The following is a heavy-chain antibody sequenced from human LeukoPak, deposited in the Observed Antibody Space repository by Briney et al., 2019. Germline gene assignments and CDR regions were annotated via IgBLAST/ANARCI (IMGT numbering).Heavy chain of an antibody. Sequence: GGSLRLSCAASGFTFNNAWMTWVRQAPGKGLEWVAVISYDGSNKYYADSVKGRFTISRDNSKNTLYLQMNSLRAEDTAVYYCARDGEVGATYWYYFDYWGQGTLVTVSS. V-gene: IGHV3-30*03. CDR3: ARDGEVGATYWYYFDY. CDR2: ISYDGSNK. J-gene: IGHJ4*02. D-gene: IGHD1-26*01. CDR1: GFTFNNAW.